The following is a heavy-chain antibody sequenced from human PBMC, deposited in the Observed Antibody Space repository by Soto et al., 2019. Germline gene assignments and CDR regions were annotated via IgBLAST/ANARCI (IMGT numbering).Heavy chain of an antibody. CDR3: ETDLLTAVAGEEGY. J-gene: IGHJ4*02. D-gene: IGHD6-19*01. CDR1: GHTLSDFS. Sequence: ASVKVSCKVSGHTLSDFSMHWVRQAPGRGLEWMGGFDPEDGDPIYAQNFQGRVTMTEDSSTDTAYMELSSLGSEDTAMYYCETDLLTAVAGEEGYWGQGTLVTVSS. V-gene: IGHV1-24*01. CDR2: FDPEDGDP.